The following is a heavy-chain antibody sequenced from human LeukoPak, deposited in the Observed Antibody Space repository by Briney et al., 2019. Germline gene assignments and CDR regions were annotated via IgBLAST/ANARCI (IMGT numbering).Heavy chain of an antibody. CDR3: TRENRPFCPFAY. Sequence: PSETLSLTCGVSGGSIDMTNYWSWVRQAPGKGLEWIGEIAHDGTRNYSASLRSRVAMSLDRANNQFSLSLTSVTAADTAVYYCTRENRPFCPFAYWGQGVLVTVSS. D-gene: IGHD2/OR15-2a*01. CDR2: IAHDGTR. V-gene: IGHV4-4*02. J-gene: IGHJ4*02. CDR1: GGSIDMTNY.